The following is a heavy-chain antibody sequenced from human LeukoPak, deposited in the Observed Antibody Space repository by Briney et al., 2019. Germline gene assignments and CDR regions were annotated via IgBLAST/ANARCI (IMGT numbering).Heavy chain of an antibody. V-gene: IGHV3-30*03. J-gene: IGHJ3*02. Sequence: PGGSLRPSCAASGFTFSSYGMHWVRQAPGKGLEWVAVISYDGSNKYYADSVKGRFTISRDNAKNTLYLQMNSLRAEDTAVYYCARSDNGLDIWGQGTMVTVSS. CDR2: ISYDGSNK. CDR1: GFTFSSYG. CDR3: ARSDNGLDI. D-gene: IGHD2-8*01.